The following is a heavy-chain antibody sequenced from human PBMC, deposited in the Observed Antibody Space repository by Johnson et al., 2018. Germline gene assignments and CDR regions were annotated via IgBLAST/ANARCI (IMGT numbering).Heavy chain of an antibody. V-gene: IGHV3-30*18. D-gene: IGHD2-2*01. J-gene: IGHJ6*02. CDR3: AKDRTSCFSRGGGMDV. CDR1: GFTFSSYG. CDR2: ISYDGSNK. Sequence: QVQLVQSGGGVVQPGRSLRLSCAASGFTFSSYGMHWVRQAPGKGLEWVAVISYDGSNKYYADSVKGRFTISRDNSKNTLYLQMNSLRAEDTAVYHCAKDRTSCFSRGGGMDVWGQGTTVTGSS.